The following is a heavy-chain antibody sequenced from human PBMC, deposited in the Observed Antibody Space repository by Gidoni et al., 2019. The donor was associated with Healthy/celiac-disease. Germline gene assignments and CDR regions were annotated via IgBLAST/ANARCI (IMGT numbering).Heavy chain of an antibody. D-gene: IGHD2-2*01. CDR2: IYYSGST. J-gene: IGHJ4*02. V-gene: IGHV4-59*08. Sequence: QVQLQESGTGLVKPSETLSLTGTVSGGSISSDYWSGIRQPPGKGLEWIGYIYYSGSTNYNPSLKSRVTISVDTSKNPFSLKLSSVTAADTAVYYCARFFRASSSFDYWGQGTLVTVSS. CDR3: ARFFRASSSFDY. CDR1: GGSISSDY.